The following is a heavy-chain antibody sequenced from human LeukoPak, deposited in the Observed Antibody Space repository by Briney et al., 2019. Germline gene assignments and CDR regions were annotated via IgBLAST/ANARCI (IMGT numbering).Heavy chain of an antibody. D-gene: IGHD3-10*01. V-gene: IGHV4-38-2*01. CDR2: IYHSGST. Sequence: SETLSLTCAVSGYSISSGYYWGWIRQPPGKGLEWIGSIYHSGSTYYNPSLKSRVTISVDTSKNQFSLKLSSVTAADTAVYYCARAFITMVRGVITKPSNWFDPWGQGTLVTVPS. CDR3: ARAFITMVRGVITKPSNWFDP. CDR1: GYSISSGYY. J-gene: IGHJ5*02.